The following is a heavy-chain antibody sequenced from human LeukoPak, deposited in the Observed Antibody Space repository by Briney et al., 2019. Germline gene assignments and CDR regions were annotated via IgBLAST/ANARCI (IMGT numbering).Heavy chain of an antibody. Sequence: SETLSPTCAVSGGSISSGGYSWSWIRQPPGKGLEWIGYIYHSGSTYYNPSLKSRVTISVDRSKNQFSLKLSSVTAADTAVYYCARAEVATLLLYWGQGTLVTVSS. J-gene: IGHJ4*02. CDR1: GGSISSGGYS. V-gene: IGHV4-30-2*01. CDR3: ARAEVATLLLY. D-gene: IGHD5-12*01. CDR2: IYHSGST.